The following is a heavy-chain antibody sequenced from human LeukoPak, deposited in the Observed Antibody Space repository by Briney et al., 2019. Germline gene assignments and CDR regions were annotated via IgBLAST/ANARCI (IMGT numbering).Heavy chain of an antibody. J-gene: IGHJ4*02. CDR3: AREFIDTSSADSGSYPDY. CDR1: GYTFTNYA. D-gene: IGHD1-26*01. V-gene: IGHV7-4-1*02. CDR2: INTNTGNP. Sequence: ASVKVSCKASGYTFTNYAMNWVRQAPGQGLEWMGWINTNTGNPTYAQDFTGRFVFSLDTSVSTAFLQISSLKAEDTAVYYCAREFIDTSSADSGSYPDYWGQGTLVTVSS.